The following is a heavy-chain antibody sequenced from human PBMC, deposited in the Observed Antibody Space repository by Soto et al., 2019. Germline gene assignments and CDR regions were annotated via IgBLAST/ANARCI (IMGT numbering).Heavy chain of an antibody. CDR3: ARGVGSGLAARRLAYYYGMDV. V-gene: IGHV1-69*13. J-gene: IGHJ6*02. Sequence: SVKVSCKASGGTFSSYAISWVRQAPGQGLEWMGGIIPIFGTANYAQKFQGRVTIAADESTSTAYMELSSLRSEDTAVYYCARGVGSGLAARRLAYYYGMDVWGQGTTVTVSS. D-gene: IGHD6-6*01. CDR2: IIPIFGTA. CDR1: GGTFSSYA.